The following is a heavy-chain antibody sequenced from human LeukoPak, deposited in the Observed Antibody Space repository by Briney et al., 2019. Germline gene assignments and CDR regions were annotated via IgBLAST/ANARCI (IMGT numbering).Heavy chain of an antibody. CDR2: IYTSGST. Sequence: SQTLSLTCTVSGNSISSGDNYWSWIRQPAGKGLEWIGRIYTSGSTNYNPSLKSRVTISGDTSKNQFSLRLSSVTAADTALYYCAREVRQRFWFDPWGQGTLVTVSS. J-gene: IGHJ5*02. CDR3: AREVRQRFWFDP. V-gene: IGHV4-61*02. CDR1: GNSISSGDNY. D-gene: IGHD3-3*01.